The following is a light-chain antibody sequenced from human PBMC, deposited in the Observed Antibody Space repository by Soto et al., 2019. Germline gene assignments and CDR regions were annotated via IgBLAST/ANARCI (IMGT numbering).Light chain of an antibody. Sequence: IQMTQSPSTLSASVGDRVTITCRASQTISNWLAWYQQKPGKAPKLLIYKASTLESGVPSRFSGSGSGTEFTLTISRLEPEDFAVYYCQQYGSSPGTFGQGTKVDIK. CDR2: KAS. J-gene: IGKJ1*01. CDR1: QTISNW. CDR3: QQYGSSPGT. V-gene: IGKV1-5*03.